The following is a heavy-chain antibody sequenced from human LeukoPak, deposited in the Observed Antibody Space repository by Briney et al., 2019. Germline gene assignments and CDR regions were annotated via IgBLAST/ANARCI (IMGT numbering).Heavy chain of an antibody. CDR2: IYTSGST. CDR3: AGGTCSDGSCYSLGGIDY. D-gene: IGHD2-15*01. J-gene: IGHJ4*02. Sequence: SETLSLTCTVSGGSISSGSYYWSWIRQPAGKGLEWIGRIYTSGSTNYNPSLKSRVTISVDTSKNQFSLKLSSVTAADTAVYYCAGGTCSDGSCYSLGGIDYWGQGTLVTVSS. CDR1: GGSISSGSYY. V-gene: IGHV4-61*02.